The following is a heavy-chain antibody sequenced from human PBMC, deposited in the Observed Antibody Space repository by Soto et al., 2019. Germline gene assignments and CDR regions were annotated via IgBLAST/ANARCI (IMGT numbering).Heavy chain of an antibody. V-gene: IGHV3-23*01. CDR2: ISDSGDST. Sequence: EVQLLESGGGLVQPGGSLRLSCAASGFTFSSYAMSWVRQSPGKGLEWVSVISDSGDSTDYTDSVKGRFTISRDNYKNTLYLQMNSLRAEDTAVYYCARRSSDWYFDYWGQGTLVTVSS. J-gene: IGHJ4*02. CDR3: ARRSSDWYFDY. CDR1: GFTFSSYA. D-gene: IGHD6-19*01.